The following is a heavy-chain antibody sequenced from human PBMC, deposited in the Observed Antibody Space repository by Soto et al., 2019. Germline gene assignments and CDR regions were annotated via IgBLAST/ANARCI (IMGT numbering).Heavy chain of an antibody. CDR2: LYWDDDE. Sequence: QITLKESGPTLVKPTQTLTLTCTSSGFALSTRAVGVGWIRQPPGKALEWLALLYWDDDERYSPSLMSRLTITKDTSKNQVFFTMTNMDPVDTDTYFCAHRPRGFTYFLDYWGQGTLVTVS. J-gene: IGHJ4*02. CDR3: AHRPRGFTYFLDY. V-gene: IGHV2-5*02. CDR1: GFALSTRAVG. D-gene: IGHD2-15*01.